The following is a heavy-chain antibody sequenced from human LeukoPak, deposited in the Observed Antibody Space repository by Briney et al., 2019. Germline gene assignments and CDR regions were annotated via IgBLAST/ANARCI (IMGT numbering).Heavy chain of an antibody. J-gene: IGHJ4*02. CDR3: ANYSGPTVVVLEY. D-gene: IGHD2-2*01. CDR2: ISYDGSNK. V-gene: IGHV3-30*18. Sequence: GRSLRLSCAASGLTFSSYGMHWVRQAPGKGLEWVADISYDGSNKYYADSVKGRFTISRDNSKNTLYLQMNSLRAEDTAVYYCANYSGPTVVVLEYWGQGTLVTVSS. CDR1: GLTFSSYG.